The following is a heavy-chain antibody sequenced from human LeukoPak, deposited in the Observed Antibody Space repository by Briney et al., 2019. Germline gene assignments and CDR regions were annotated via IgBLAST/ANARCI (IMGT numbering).Heavy chain of an antibody. J-gene: IGHJ6*03. CDR1: GFIFSAYG. CDR3: ARPVIPSAYQETYYMDV. CDR2: IRHDESRI. V-gene: IGHV3-30*02. D-gene: IGHD3-16*01. Sequence: PGGSLRLSCAASGFIFSAYGMHWVRPGPGEGLEWVAYIRHDESRIFYADFVKGRFTISRDASKNTLYLQMHSLTTEDTGLYYCARPVIPSAYQETYYMDVWGKGTTVTVS.